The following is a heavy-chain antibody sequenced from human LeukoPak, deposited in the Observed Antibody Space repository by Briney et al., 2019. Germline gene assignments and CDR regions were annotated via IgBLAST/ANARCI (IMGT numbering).Heavy chain of an antibody. V-gene: IGHV3-30*03. Sequence: PGQSLRLSCSASGFTFSRHGMHWVRQAPGKGLEWVAVISSDGKTEIYADSVRGRFTISRDNSKGTHYLQMNSLRSEDTAVYYCARRGNFDYWGQGTLVTVSS. CDR1: GFTFSRHG. J-gene: IGHJ4*02. CDR3: ARRGNFDY. CDR2: ISSDGKTE.